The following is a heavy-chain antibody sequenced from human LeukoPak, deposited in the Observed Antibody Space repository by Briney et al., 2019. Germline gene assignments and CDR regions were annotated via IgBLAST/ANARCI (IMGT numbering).Heavy chain of an antibody. J-gene: IGHJ6*03. V-gene: IGHV4-39*01. CDR1: GGSISSSSYY. D-gene: IGHD3-10*01. Sequence: SETLSLTCTVSGGSISSSSYYWGWIRQPPGKGLEWIGSIYYSGSTYYNPSLKSRVTISVDTSKNQSSLKLSSVTAAGTAVYYCARRRKGSGINIFYYYYYMDVWAKGPRSPSP. CDR3: ARRRKGSGINIFYYYYYMDV. CDR2: IYYSGST.